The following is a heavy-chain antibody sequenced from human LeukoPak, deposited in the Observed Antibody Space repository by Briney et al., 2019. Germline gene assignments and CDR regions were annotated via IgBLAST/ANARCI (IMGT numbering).Heavy chain of an antibody. J-gene: IGHJ4*02. D-gene: IGHD1-26*01. CDR1: GFTFSSYS. CDR3: ARGAKWAYYFDY. V-gene: IGHV3-21*01. CDR2: ISSSSSYI. Sequence: PGGSLRLSCAASGFTFSSYSMNWVRRAPGKGLEWVSSISSSSSYIYYADSVKGRFTISRDNAKDTLYLHMNSLTAEDTAVYYCARGAKWAYYFDYWGQGTLVTVSS.